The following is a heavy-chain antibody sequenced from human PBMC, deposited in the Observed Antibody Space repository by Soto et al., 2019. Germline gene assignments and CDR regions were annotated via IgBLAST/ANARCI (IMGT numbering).Heavy chain of an antibody. Sequence: QVQLVQSGAEVKKPGASVKVSCKASGYTFTSYGISWVRQAPGQGLEWMGWISAYNGNTNYAQKLQGRVTMTTDTSTSTAYMELRSLRSDDTAVYYCARVFTIFGVLIIPAYAMDVWGRGTTVTVSS. D-gene: IGHD3-3*01. V-gene: IGHV1-18*01. J-gene: IGHJ6*02. CDR3: ARVFTIFGVLIIPAYAMDV. CDR1: GYTFTSYG. CDR2: ISAYNGNT.